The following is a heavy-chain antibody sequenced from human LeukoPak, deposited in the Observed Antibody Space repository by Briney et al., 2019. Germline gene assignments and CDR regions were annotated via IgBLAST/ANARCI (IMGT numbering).Heavy chain of an antibody. CDR1: GFTVNSNY. CDR3: AVHPHGQQLALGYFDY. Sequence: PGGSLRLSCAASGFTVNSNYMSWVRQAPGKGLEWVSVIYRGGGTYYADSLKGRYTISRDNSKNTLYLQMNSLRAEDTAVYYCAVHPHGQQLALGYFDYWGQGTLVTVSS. V-gene: IGHV3-53*05. D-gene: IGHD6-13*01. J-gene: IGHJ4*02. CDR2: IYRGGGT.